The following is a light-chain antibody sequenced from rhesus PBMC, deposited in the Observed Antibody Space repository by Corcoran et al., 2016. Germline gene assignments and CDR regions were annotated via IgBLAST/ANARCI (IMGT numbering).Light chain of an antibody. CDR2: DAS. J-gene: IGKJ3*01. CDR3: QKHNSYPFP. Sequence: DIQMTQSPSSLSASVGDTVTITCQASQGISKYLAWYQPKPGKAPKLLIYDASTLQSGVPTRFSGSGSWTEFTLTISRLQPDDFATSYCQKHNSYPFPFGPGTKLDIK. CDR1: QGISKY. V-gene: IGKV1-25*01.